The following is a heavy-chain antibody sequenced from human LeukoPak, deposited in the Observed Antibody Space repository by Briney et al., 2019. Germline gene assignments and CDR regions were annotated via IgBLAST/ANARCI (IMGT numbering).Heavy chain of an antibody. Sequence: GGSLRLSCAASGFTFSSYGMHWVRQAPGKGLEWVAVIWYDGSNKYYADSVKGRFTISRDNAKNTLYLQLNSLRAEDTAVYYCARGGYYYYYGMDVWGQGTTVTVSS. V-gene: IGHV3-33*01. CDR2: IWYDGSNK. CDR3: ARGGYYYYYGMDV. CDR1: GFTFSSYG. J-gene: IGHJ6*02.